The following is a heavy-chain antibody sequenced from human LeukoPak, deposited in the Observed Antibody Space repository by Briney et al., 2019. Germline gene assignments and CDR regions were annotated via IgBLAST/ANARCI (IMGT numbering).Heavy chain of an antibody. Sequence: PGGSLRLSCASSGFTFSSYWMHWVRQAPGKGLVWVSRINSDGSTTTYADSVRGRFTISRDNAKNTLYLQMNSLRAEDTAVYYRARVTAGVVAAKDWYFDLWGRGTLVTVSS. CDR2: INSDGSTT. CDR1: GFTFSSYW. J-gene: IGHJ2*01. V-gene: IGHV3-74*01. D-gene: IGHD2-15*01. CDR3: ARVTAGVVAAKDWYFDL.